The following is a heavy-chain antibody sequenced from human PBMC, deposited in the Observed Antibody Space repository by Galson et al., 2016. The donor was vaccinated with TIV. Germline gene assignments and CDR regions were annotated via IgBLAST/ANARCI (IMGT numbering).Heavy chain of an antibody. J-gene: IGHJ6*02. CDR1: GFTFSNYW. CDR3: ARQYYFYSYGMDV. V-gene: IGHV3-7*01. CDR2: IKRTGSEK. Sequence: SLRLSCAASGFTFSNYWMSWVRQAPGKGLEWVANIKRTGSEKYYVDSVKGRFTISRDNAKNSLYLQMNSLGAEDTAVYYCARQYYFYSYGMDVWGQGTAVTV.